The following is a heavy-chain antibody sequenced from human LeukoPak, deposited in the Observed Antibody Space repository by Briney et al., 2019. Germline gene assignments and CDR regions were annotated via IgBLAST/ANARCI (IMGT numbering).Heavy chain of an antibody. CDR2: ISWNSGST. D-gene: IGHD6-13*01. V-gene: IGHV3-9*01. J-gene: IGHJ4*02. CDR3: AKVGAAAVTGHYFDY. CDR1: GFTFDDYA. Sequence: GGSLRLSCAASGFTFDDYAMHWVRQAPGKGLEWVSGISWNSGSTGYADSVKGRFTISRDNAKNSLYLQMNSLRAEDTALYYCAKVGAAAVTGHYFDYWGQGTLVTVSS.